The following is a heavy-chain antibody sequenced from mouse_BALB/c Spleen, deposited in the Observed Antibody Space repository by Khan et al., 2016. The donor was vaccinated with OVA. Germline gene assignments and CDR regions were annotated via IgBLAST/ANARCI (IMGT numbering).Heavy chain of an antibody. CDR1: GYSLTRYG. D-gene: IGHD3-3*01. J-gene: IGHJ2*01. CDR2: IWPGGST. Sequence: QVQLKESGPGLVAPSQSLSITCTVYGYSLTRYGVHWVRQPPGKGLEWLGLIWPGGSTNYNWALMSRLSISIDNSKSLVFLIMNSQQTDDTALYYCARSKYLARYWGQGTTLTVSS. V-gene: IGHV2-9*02. CDR3: ARSKYLARY.